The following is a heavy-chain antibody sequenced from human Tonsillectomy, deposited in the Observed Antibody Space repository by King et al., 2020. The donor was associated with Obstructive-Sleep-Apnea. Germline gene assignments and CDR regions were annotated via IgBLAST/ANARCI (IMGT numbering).Heavy chain of an antibody. CDR2: FYYSGST. J-gene: IGHJ2*01. Sequence: QLQESGPGLVKPSETLSLTCTVSGDSISSYYWSWIRQPPGKGLEWIGYFYYSGSTNYNPFLKSRVTISVDTSKNQFSLKPSSVTAADTAVYYCARQGYYGSGRYFDLWGRGTLVTVSS. CDR1: GDSISSYY. V-gene: IGHV4-59*08. D-gene: IGHD3-10*01. CDR3: ARQGYYGSGRYFDL.